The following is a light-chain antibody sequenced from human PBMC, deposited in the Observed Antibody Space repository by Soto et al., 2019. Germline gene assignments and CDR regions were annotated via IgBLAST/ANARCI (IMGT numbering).Light chain of an antibody. Sequence: EIVLTQSPATLSVSPGERATLSCRASQSITSNLAWFQQKVGQAPRLLIYDAYTRATGNPARFSGSGSGTEFTLTIRSLQSEDSAIYFCKHYNNWPWTFGQGTKVDIK. CDR2: DAY. J-gene: IGKJ1*01. CDR3: KHYNNWPWT. CDR1: QSITSN. V-gene: IGKV3-15*01.